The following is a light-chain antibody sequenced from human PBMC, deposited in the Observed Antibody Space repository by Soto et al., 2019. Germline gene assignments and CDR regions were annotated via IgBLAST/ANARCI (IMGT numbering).Light chain of an antibody. CDR1: QSFGRW. Sequence: DIQMTQSPSTLSASVGDRVTITCRASQSFGRWLAWYQQKPGQAPELLIYKTSTLERGVPSRFSGSGSGTEFTLTISSLQPDDFATYYCQQYKTGPAYNFGQGTRLEIK. CDR2: KTS. CDR3: QQYKTGPAYN. V-gene: IGKV1-5*03. J-gene: IGKJ2*01.